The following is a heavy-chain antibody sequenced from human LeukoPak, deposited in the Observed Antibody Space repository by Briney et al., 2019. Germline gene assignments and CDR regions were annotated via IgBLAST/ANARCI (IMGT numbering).Heavy chain of an antibody. CDR2: IYSGGST. D-gene: IGHD6-13*01. CDR3: AREEQLDWFDP. V-gene: IGHV3-66*01. J-gene: IGHJ5*02. Sequence: GGSLRLSCAASGFTVSSNYMSWVRQAPGKGLEWVSVIYSGGSTYYADSAKGRFTISRDNSKNTLYLQMNSLRAEDTAVYYCAREEQLDWFDPWGQGTLVTVSS. CDR1: GFTVSSNY.